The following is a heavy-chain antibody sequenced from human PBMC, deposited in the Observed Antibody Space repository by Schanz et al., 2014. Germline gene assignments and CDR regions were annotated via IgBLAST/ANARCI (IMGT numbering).Heavy chain of an antibody. Sequence: QVQLVQSGAEVKKPGASVKVSCEASGYTFTSYYIHWFRQAPGQGLEWMGLINPSVGNTNYAQKFRGRVTMTMDTSTSTVYMELSSLRSEDTAVYFCARGPSTGAFDIWGQGTMVTVSS. V-gene: IGHV1-46*03. CDR1: GYTFTSYY. CDR3: ARGPSTGAFDI. CDR2: INPSVGNT. J-gene: IGHJ3*02.